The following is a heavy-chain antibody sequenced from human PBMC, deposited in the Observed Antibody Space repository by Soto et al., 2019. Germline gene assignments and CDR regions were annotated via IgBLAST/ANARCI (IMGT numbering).Heavy chain of an antibody. J-gene: IGHJ6*02. Sequence: QVQLVQSGAEVKNPGASVKVSCKASGYTFTRYGIGWARQAPGQGLEWMGWINTYNGNTNYAQNVQGRVTLTTDTSTSTAYMGIRGLRSNDTAIYYGAMVDVYVTPSPQDVWGQGTTVIVSS. D-gene: IGHD2-15*01. V-gene: IGHV1-18*01. CDR1: GYTFTRYG. CDR2: INTYNGNT. CDR3: AMVDVYVTPSPQDV.